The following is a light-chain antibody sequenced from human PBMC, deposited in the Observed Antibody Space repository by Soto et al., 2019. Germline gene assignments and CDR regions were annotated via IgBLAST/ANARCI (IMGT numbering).Light chain of an antibody. J-gene: IGKJ2*01. CDR2: SIS. CDR3: QQLYTYPHT. Sequence: IHVTQSSSILSASVGDSVTITCRTSQGVLNSFAWYQQKSGKAPRLLIYSISSLKSGVPSRFSGSGSGAEFTLTITNLQPEDFATYFCQQLYTYPHTFGLGTQLQI. V-gene: IGKV1-9*01. CDR1: QGVLNS.